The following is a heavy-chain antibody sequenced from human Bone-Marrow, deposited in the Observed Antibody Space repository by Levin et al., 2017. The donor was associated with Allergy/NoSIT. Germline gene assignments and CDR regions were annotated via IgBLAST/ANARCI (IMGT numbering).Heavy chain of an antibody. D-gene: IGHD2-15*01. CDR1: GFSFSDSY. CDR2: ISRRGDYA. V-gene: IGHV3-11*03. CDR3: ARTVGSGDCSGGSCSNWFDH. Sequence: LSLTCAASGFSFSDSYMTWIRQAPGKGLEWVSYISRRGDYANYADSVKGRFTISRDNAKNSLSLHMNSLRAEDTAVYYCARTVGSGDCSGGSCSNWFDHWGQGTLVTVSS. J-gene: IGHJ5*02.